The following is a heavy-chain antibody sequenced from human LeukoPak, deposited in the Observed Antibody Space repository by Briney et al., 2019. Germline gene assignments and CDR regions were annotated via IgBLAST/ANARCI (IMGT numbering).Heavy chain of an antibody. V-gene: IGHV3-7*01. J-gene: IGHJ4*02. CDR2: IKQDGSEK. D-gene: IGHD1-1*01. Sequence: GGSLRLSCAASGFTFSSYCVSCVRQAPGEGVEWVANIKQDGSEKYYVDSVKGRFTIARDNAKNSLYLQMNSLRAEDTAVYYCARDLGATTGTYYFDPWGQGTLVTVSS. CDR3: ARDLGATTGTYYFDP. CDR1: GFTFSSYC.